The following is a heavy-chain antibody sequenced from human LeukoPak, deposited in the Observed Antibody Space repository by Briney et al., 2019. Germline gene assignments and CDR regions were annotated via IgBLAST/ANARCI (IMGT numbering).Heavy chain of an antibody. CDR2: ISSSGSTI. CDR3: ASPPSQLLPRIDY. Sequence: GGSLRLSCAASGFTFRDYYMSWIRQAPGKGLEWVSYISSSGSTIYYADSVKGRFTISRDNAKNSLYLQMNSLRAEDTAVYYCASPPSQLLPRIDYWGQGTLVTVSS. J-gene: IGHJ4*02. D-gene: IGHD2-2*01. V-gene: IGHV3-11*01. CDR1: GFTFRDYY.